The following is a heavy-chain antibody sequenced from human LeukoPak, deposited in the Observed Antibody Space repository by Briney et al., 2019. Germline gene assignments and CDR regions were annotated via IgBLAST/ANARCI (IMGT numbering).Heavy chain of an antibody. CDR1: GFTFTSSA. V-gene: IGHV1-58*01. CDR3: ASFERGGSYYEGPAFDI. Sequence: SVKVSCKASGFTFTSSAVQWVRQARGQRLEWIGWIVVGSGNTNYAQKFQERVTITRDMSTSTAYMELSSLRSEDTAVYYCASFERGGSYYEGPAFDIWGQGTMVTVSS. J-gene: IGHJ3*02. D-gene: IGHD1-26*01. CDR2: IVVGSGNT.